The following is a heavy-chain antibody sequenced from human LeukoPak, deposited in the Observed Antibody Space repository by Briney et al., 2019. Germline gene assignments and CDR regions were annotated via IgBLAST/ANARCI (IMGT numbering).Heavy chain of an antibody. CDR2: IIPIFGTA. J-gene: IGHJ4*02. Sequence: SVKVSCKASGGTFSSYAISWVRQAPGQGLEWMGGIIPIFGTANYAQKFQGRVTITADESTSAAYMELSSLRSEDTAVYYCARIAAGYSGYDGGDYWGQGTLVTVSS. CDR3: ARIAAGYSGYDGGDY. CDR1: GGTFSSYA. D-gene: IGHD5-12*01. V-gene: IGHV1-69*01.